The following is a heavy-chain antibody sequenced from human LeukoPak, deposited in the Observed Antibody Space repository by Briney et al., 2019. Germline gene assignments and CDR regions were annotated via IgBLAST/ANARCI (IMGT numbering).Heavy chain of an antibody. D-gene: IGHD2-2*03. V-gene: IGHV1-18*01. CDR1: GYIFTSFG. J-gene: IGHJ6*03. CDR3: ARGGGYCSSTSCPGGYYMDV. CDR2: ISTYNANT. Sequence: ASVKVSCKASGYIFTSFGISWVRQAPGQGLEWMGWISTYNANTNYAQKLQGRVTMTTDTSTGTVYMELRSLRSDDTAVYYCARGGGYCSSTSCPGGYYMDVWGKGTTVTVSS.